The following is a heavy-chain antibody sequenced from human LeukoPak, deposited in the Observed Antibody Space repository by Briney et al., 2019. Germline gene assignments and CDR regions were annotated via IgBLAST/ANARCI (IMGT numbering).Heavy chain of an antibody. Sequence: GGSLRLSCAASGFTFSSYAMHWVRQAPGKGLEWVAVISYDGRNKYSADSVKGRFTISRDNSQNTLYLQMNSLRVEDTAVYYCARGISSWLSYFDSCGQGTLVTVSS. D-gene: IGHD6-13*01. V-gene: IGHV3-30*04. CDR1: GFTFSSYA. CDR3: ARGISSWLSYFDS. J-gene: IGHJ4*02. CDR2: ISYDGRNK.